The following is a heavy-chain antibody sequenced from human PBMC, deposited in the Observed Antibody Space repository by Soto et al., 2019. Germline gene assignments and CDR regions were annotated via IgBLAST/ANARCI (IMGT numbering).Heavy chain of an antibody. CDR1: GGSISSSSYY. CDR2: IYYSGST. CDR3: ARRLGDQLLVEPYNWFDP. Sequence: SETLSLTCTVSGGSISSSSYYWGWIRQPPGKGLEWIGSIYYSGSTYYNPSLKSRVTISVDTSKNQFSLKLSSVTAADTAVYYCARRLGDQLLVEPYNWFDPWGQGTLVTVSS. J-gene: IGHJ5*02. D-gene: IGHD2-2*01. V-gene: IGHV4-39*01.